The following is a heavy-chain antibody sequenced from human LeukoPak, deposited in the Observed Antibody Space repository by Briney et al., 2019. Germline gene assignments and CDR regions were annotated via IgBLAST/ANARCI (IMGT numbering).Heavy chain of an antibody. CDR2: ISSSSSYI. V-gene: IGHV3-21*01. J-gene: IGHJ4*02. Sequence: PGGSLRLSCAASGFTFSSYSMNWVRQAPGKGLEWVSSISSSSSYIYYADSVKGRFTISKDNAKNSLYLQMNSLRAEDTAVYYCARVSGNHKGNDYWGQGTLVTVSS. CDR3: ARVSGNHKGNDY. CDR1: GFTFSSYS. D-gene: IGHD1-14*01.